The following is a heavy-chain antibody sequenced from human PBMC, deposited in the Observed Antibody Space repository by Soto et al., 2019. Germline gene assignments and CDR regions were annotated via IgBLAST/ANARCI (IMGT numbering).Heavy chain of an antibody. CDR2: ISSHRKYI. CDR3: ARGAVSFSSGYQNWFEP. J-gene: IGHJ5*02. CDR1: GFSVPGFG. Sequence: PGGSLRLSCTASGFSVPGFGMNWIRQAPGKGLEWVSSISSHRKYIYYAPSLQGRFTTFIDDATNSLFLQMYSLTVDDTAVYYCARGAVSFSSGYQNWFEPWGQGT. V-gene: IGHV3-21*01. D-gene: IGHD3-22*01.